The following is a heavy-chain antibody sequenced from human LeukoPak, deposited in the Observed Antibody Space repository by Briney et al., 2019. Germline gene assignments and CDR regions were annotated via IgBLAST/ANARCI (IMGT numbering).Heavy chain of an antibody. V-gene: IGHV1-69*01. J-gene: IGHJ4*02. CDR1: GGAFISYA. CDR2: IIPIFGTA. Sequence: SVKVSCKASGGAFISYAISWVRQAPGQGLEWMGGIIPIFGTANYAQKFQGRVTITADESTSTAYMELSSLRSEDTAVYYCASPMVVTATLSPFDYWGQGTLVTVSS. CDR3: ASPMVVTATLSPFDY. D-gene: IGHD2-21*02.